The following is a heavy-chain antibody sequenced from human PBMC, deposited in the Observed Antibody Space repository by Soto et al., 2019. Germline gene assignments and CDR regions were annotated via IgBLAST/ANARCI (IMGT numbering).Heavy chain of an antibody. CDR1: GYTFTSYD. CDR3: ARVPEYGSGSYEDY. J-gene: IGHJ4*02. V-gene: IGHV1-8*01. CDR2: INPNSGNT. D-gene: IGHD3-10*01. Sequence: QVQLVQSGAEVKKPGASVRVSCKASGYTFTSYDINWVRQATGQGLEWMGWINPNSGNTGYAQNFQGRVPMTGDPPISTFYMELRSLRPEARPVYYGARVPEYGSGSYEDYGGQGPLATVSP.